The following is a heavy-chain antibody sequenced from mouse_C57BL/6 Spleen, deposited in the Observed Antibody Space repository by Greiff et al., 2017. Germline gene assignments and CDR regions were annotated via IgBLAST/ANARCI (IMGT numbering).Heavy chain of an antibody. V-gene: IGHV1-82*01. Sequence: QVHVKQSGPELVKPGASVKISCKASGYAFSSSWMNWVKQRPGKGLEWIGRIYPGDGDTNYNGKFKGKATLTADKSSSTAYMQRSSLTSEDSAVYFCARLWLRRDWYFDVWGTGTTVTVSS. D-gene: IGHD2-2*01. CDR1: GYAFSSSW. J-gene: IGHJ1*03. CDR3: ARLWLRRDWYFDV. CDR2: IYPGDGDT.